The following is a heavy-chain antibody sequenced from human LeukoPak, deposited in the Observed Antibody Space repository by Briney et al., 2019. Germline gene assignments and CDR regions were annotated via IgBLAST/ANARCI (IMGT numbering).Heavy chain of an antibody. Sequence: RSLRLSCAASGFTFSSYGMHWVRQAPGKGLEWVAVISYDGSNKYYADSVKGRFTISRDNSKNTLYLQMNSLRAEDTAVYYCAYSGSYTEAFDIWGQGTMVTVSS. CDR2: ISYDGSNK. CDR1: GFTFSSYG. CDR3: AYSGSYTEAFDI. D-gene: IGHD1-26*01. J-gene: IGHJ3*02. V-gene: IGHV3-30*03.